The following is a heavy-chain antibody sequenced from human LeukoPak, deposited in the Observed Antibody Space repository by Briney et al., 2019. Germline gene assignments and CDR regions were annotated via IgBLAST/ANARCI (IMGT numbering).Heavy chain of an antibody. CDR1: GGSIRSSSYY. Sequence: SESLSLTCTVSGGSIRSSSYYWGWIRQPPGRGLECIGSIFYSGSTYYNPSLKSRVTISVDTSKNQCSLKLSSVTAADTAVYYCVRKGDGYNSGYFDLWGRGTLVTVSS. J-gene: IGHJ2*01. CDR2: IFYSGST. D-gene: IGHD5-24*01. CDR3: VRKGDGYNSGYFDL. V-gene: IGHV4-39*01.